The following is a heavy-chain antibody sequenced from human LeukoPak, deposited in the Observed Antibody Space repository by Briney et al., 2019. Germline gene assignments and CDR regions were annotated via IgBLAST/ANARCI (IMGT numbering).Heavy chain of an antibody. J-gene: IGHJ5*02. D-gene: IGHD3-3*01. CDR3: AHRRYYDFWRPFDP. CDR1: GFSLSTSGVG. Sequence: SGPTLVNPTQTLTLTCSFSGFSLSTSGVGVGWLRRPPGRALEWLALIYWDDDKYYSPSLKSRLTITKDTSKNQVVLTMTNMDPVDTGTYYCAHRRYYDFWRPFDPWGLGTLVTVSS. CDR2: IYWDDDK. V-gene: IGHV2-5*02.